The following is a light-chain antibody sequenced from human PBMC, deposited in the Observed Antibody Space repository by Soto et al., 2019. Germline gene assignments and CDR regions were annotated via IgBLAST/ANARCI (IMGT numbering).Light chain of an antibody. Sequence: IGLTQSPGTLSLSTGDRATLSCRASQRMSNSNVAWYQHKPGQAPRLLIYGASNRATGIPDRFSGSGSGTDFTLTISSLEPEDFAVYYCQQRSNWLTFGGGTKVDIK. CDR1: QRMSNSN. CDR3: QQRSNWLT. V-gene: IGKV3D-20*02. J-gene: IGKJ4*01. CDR2: GAS.